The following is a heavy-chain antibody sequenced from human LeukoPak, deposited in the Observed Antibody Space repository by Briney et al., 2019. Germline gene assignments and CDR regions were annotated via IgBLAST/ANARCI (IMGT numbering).Heavy chain of an antibody. J-gene: IGHJ3*01. V-gene: IGHV4-59*01. CDR2: IYSSGST. Sequence: SETLSLTCTVSGGSISGYYWSWIRQPPGKGLESIGYIYSSGSTSYSPSLKSRVTISVDTSRNQFSLKLNSVTAADTAVYYCARAGRNWNGGYAFDVWGQGTMVTVSS. D-gene: IGHD1-20*01. CDR1: GGSISGYY. CDR3: ARAGRNWNGGYAFDV.